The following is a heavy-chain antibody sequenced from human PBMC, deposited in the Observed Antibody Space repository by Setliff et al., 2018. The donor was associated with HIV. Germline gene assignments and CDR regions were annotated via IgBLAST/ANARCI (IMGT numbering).Heavy chain of an antibody. J-gene: IGHJ4*02. Sequence: ASVKVSCKTSGYSFFTSGISWVRQAPGQGLEWMGWIGGYPGDTNAAPHLEDRITMTAEKSASTAYMELRSLTSDDTAVYYCVRDERRVAAGSLHYFDYWGQGTLVTVSS. CDR1: GYSFFTSG. CDR3: VRDERRVAAGSLHYFDY. V-gene: IGHV1-18*01. D-gene: IGHD6-13*01. CDR2: IGGYPGDT.